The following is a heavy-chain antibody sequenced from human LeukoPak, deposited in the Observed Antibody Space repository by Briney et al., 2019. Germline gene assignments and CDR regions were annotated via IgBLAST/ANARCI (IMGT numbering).Heavy chain of an antibody. J-gene: IGHJ6*02. Sequence: SETLSLTCTVSGGSISSYYWSWIRQPPGKGLEWIGSIYYSGSTYYNPSLKSRVTISVDTSKNQFSLKLSSVTAADTAVYYCARDDVAVASYGMDVWGQGTTVTVSS. V-gene: IGHV4-39*07. D-gene: IGHD6-19*01. CDR1: GGSISSYY. CDR2: IYYSGST. CDR3: ARDDVAVASYGMDV.